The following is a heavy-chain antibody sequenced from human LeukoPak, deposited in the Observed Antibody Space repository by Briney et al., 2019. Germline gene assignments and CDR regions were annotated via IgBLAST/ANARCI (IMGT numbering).Heavy chain of an antibody. CDR2: IYYSGST. Sequence: TSETLSLTCTVPGASISSYYWSWIRQPPGKGLEWIGYIYYSGSTNYNPSLKSRVTISVDTSKNQFSLKLSSVTAADTAVYYCARIYYGSGSYYFDYWGQGTLVTVSS. D-gene: IGHD3-10*01. CDR1: GASISSYY. CDR3: ARIYYGSGSYYFDY. V-gene: IGHV4-59*01. J-gene: IGHJ4*02.